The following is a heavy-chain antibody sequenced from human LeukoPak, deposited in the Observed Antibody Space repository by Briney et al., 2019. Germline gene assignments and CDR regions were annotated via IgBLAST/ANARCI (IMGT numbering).Heavy chain of an antibody. Sequence: GGSLRLSCAASGFTFSSYSMNWVRQAPGKGLEWVSSISSSSSYIYYADSVKGRFTISSDNAKNSLYLQMNSLRAEDTAVYYCARERYSYGQDDAFDIWGQGTKVTVSS. D-gene: IGHD5-18*01. V-gene: IGHV3-21*01. J-gene: IGHJ3*02. CDR1: GFTFSSYS. CDR2: ISSSSSYI. CDR3: ARERYSYGQDDAFDI.